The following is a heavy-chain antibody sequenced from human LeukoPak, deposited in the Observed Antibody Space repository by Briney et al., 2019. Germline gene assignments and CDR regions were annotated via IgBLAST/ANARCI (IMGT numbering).Heavy chain of an antibody. J-gene: IGHJ5*02. D-gene: IGHD3-22*01. V-gene: IGHV3-33*06. CDR2: IWYDGSNK. CDR1: GFTFSSYG. CDR3: AKDGISFTMIPGRSPWFDP. Sequence: SGGSLRLSCAASGFTFSSYGMHWVRQAPGKGLEWVAVIWYDGSNKYYADSVKGRFTISRDNSKNTLYLQMNSLRAEDTAVYYCAKDGISFTMIPGRSPWFDPWGQGTLVTVSS.